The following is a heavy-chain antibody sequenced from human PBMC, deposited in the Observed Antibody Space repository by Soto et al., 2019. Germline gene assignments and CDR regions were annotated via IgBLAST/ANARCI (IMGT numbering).Heavy chain of an antibody. D-gene: IGHD6-13*01. CDR3: AHTPQDGKGIAAAGHLDY. V-gene: IGHV2-5*02. CDR1: GFSLSTSGVG. J-gene: IGHJ4*02. Sequence: SGPTLVNPTQTLTLTCTFSGFSLSTSGVGVGWIRQPPGKALEWLALIYWDDDKRYSPSLKSRLTITKDTSKNQVVLTMTNMDPVDTATYYCAHTPQDGKGIAAAGHLDYWGQGTLVTVSS. CDR2: IYWDDDK.